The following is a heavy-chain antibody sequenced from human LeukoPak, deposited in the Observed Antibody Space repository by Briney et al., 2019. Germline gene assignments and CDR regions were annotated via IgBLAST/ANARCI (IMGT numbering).Heavy chain of an antibody. V-gene: IGHV4-34*01. J-gene: IGHJ3*02. CDR3: ARDPFDYGDAFDI. CDR2: INHSGST. D-gene: IGHD4-17*01. Sequence: SETLSLTCAVYGGSFSGYYWSWIRQPPGTGLEWIGEINHSGSTNYNPSLKSRVTISVDTSKNQFSLKLSSVTAADTAVYYCARDPFDYGDAFDIWGQGTMVTVSS. CDR1: GGSFSGYY.